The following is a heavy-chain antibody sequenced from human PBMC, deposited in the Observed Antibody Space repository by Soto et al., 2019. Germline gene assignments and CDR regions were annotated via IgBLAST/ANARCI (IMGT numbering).Heavy chain of an antibody. CDR2: ITSSGSEV. V-gene: IGHV3-23*01. CDR3: AQEGYAGGWYWAS. Sequence: VQLLESGGGLVQPGGSLRLSCAASGFTFSGSAMTSVRQAPGKWLEYGSSITSSGSEVFHAASVKGRFTMSRDNAKQMLYLQMRSLRAEDTSVYYWAQEGYAGGWYWASWGQGALVTVSS. J-gene: IGHJ5*02. CDR1: GFTFSGSA. D-gene: IGHD6-19*01.